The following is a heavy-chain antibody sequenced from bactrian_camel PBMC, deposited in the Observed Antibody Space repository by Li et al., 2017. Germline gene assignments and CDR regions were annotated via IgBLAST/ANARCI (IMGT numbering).Heavy chain of an antibody. J-gene: IGHJ6*01. D-gene: IGHD7*01. CDR2: IDRGGAT. V-gene: IGHV3S55*01. CDR1: DFSRYY. Sequence: QVQLVESGGGSVEAGESLRLSCVGSDFSRYYMAWFREAPGKGREGVAFIDRGGATNYAWSVKDRFTISKDNANDALYLQMNSLKSEDTGLYYCATSLTDNWLRGFGYWGQGTQV. CDR3: ATSLTDNWLRGFGY.